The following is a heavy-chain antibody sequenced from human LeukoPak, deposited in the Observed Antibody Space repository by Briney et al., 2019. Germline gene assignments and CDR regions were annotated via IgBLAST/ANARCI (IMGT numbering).Heavy chain of an antibody. Sequence: AWGSLRLSCAASGFTFSGSAMHWVRQASGKGLEWVGRLRSKTANYTTAYVASVKGKFTISRDDSKNTAYLQMNSLKTEDTAVYYCARDPGYSYGWSEDYYYGMDVWGQGTTVTVSS. CDR1: GFTFSGSA. D-gene: IGHD5-18*01. CDR2: LRSKTANYTT. V-gene: IGHV3-73*01. CDR3: ARDPGYSYGWSEDYYYGMDV. J-gene: IGHJ6*02.